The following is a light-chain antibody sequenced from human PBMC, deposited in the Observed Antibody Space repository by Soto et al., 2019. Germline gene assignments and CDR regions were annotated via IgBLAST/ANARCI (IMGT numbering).Light chain of an antibody. CDR3: QQYNNWPRT. CDR2: GAN. Sequence: EAVMTQSPATLSVSPGARATLSCRASQSVRSYVAWYQQKPGQAHRLLIHGANTRATGIPARFSGSGSGTEFTLTIRSLQSEDFAVYYCQQYNNWPRTFGQGTKVDIK. CDR1: QSVRSY. V-gene: IGKV3-15*01. J-gene: IGKJ1*01.